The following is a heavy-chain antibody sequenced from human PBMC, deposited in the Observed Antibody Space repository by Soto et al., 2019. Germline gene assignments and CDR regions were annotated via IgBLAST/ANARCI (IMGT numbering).Heavy chain of an antibody. CDR1: GLTFSDRY. CDR3: TTVTTVDYYFDY. D-gene: IGHD4-17*01. V-gene: IGHV3-72*01. Sequence: EVQLVESGGGLAQPGGSLRLSCAASGLTFSDRYMDWVRQAPGKGLEWVGRIRKKTNSYTTEYAASVKGRFIISRDDSTNSLYLKMSSLKTDDTAVYYCTTVTTVDYYFDYWGQGTLVTVSS. J-gene: IGHJ4*02. CDR2: IRKKTNSYTT.